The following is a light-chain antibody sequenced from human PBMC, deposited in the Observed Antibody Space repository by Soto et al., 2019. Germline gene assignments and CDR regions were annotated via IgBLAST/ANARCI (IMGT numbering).Light chain of an antibody. Sequence: EIVMTQSPATLSVSPGERATLSCRASQSVSSNLAWYQQKPGQAPRLLIYGASTRATGIPARFSGSGSGTEFTLTISSLQSEDFAVYYCQQYNNLPPGVTLGPGPKVDIK. V-gene: IGKV3-15*01. J-gene: IGKJ3*01. CDR1: QSVSSN. CDR2: GAS. CDR3: QQYNNLPPGVT.